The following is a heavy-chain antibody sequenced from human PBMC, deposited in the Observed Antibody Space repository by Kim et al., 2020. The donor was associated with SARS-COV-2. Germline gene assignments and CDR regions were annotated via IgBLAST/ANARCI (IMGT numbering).Heavy chain of an antibody. CDR3: ARVYYDILTGYLY. CDR2: ISSSSSYI. Sequence: GGSLRLSCAASGFTFSSYSMNWVRQAPGKGLEWVSSISSSSSYIYYADSVKGRFTISRDNAKNSLYLQMNSLRAEDTAVYYCARVYYDILTGYLYWGQGTLVTVSS. CDR1: GFTFSSYS. J-gene: IGHJ4*02. V-gene: IGHV3-21*01. D-gene: IGHD3-9*01.